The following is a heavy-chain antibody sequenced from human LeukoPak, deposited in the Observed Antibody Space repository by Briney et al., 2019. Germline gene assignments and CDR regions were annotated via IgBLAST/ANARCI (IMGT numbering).Heavy chain of an antibody. CDR3: AKSTTVTQRGYFDY. CDR2: ISYDGSNK. J-gene: IGHJ4*02. CDR1: GFTFSSYG. D-gene: IGHD4-17*01. Sequence: GGSLRLSCAASGFTFSSYGMHWVRQAPAKGLEWVAIISYDGSNKYYADSVKGRFPISRDNSKNTLYLQMNSLRAEDTDVCYCAKSTTVTQRGYFDYWGQGTLVTVSS. V-gene: IGHV3-30*18.